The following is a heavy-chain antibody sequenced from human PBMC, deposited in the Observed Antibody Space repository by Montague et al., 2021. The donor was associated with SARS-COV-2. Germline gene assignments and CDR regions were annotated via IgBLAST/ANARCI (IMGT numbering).Heavy chain of an antibody. CDR2: MSGSGVRR. D-gene: IGHD6-19*01. J-gene: IGHJ6*04. CDR1: GFIFSNYA. CDR3: AKDTATIRIAVALMDV. Sequence: SLSLSCSASGFIFSNYAMTWVRQAPGKGLEWVSTMSGSGVRRDYADSVKGRFTISRDSSKNTLYLQMNSLRVEDTAVYYCAKDTATIRIAVALMDVWGKGPTVIVSS. V-gene: IGHV3-23*01.